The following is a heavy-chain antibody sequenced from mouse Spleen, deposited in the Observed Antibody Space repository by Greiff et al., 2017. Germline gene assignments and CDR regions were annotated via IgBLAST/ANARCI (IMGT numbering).Heavy chain of an antibody. CDR1: GYSFTSYY. D-gene: IGHD1-1*01. CDR3: AREGVTTVVAPYAMDY. J-gene: IGHJ4*01. V-gene: IGHV1-66*01. CDR2: IYPGSGNT. Sequence: VQLQQSGPELVKPVASVKISCKASGYSFTSYYIHWVKQRPGQGLEWIGWIYPGSGNTKYNEKFKGKATLTADTSSSTAYMQLSSLTSEDSAVYYCAREGVTTVVAPYAMDYWGQGTSVTVSS.